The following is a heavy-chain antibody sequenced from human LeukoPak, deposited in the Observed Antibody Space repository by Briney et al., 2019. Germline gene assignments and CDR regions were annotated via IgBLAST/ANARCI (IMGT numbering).Heavy chain of an antibody. V-gene: IGHV1-2*02. Sequence: ASVKVSCKASGYTFTGNYVHWVRQAPGQGLEWMGWISPHSGVTNYAQNFQGRVTMTRDTAITTVYRELSGLRSGDTSVYYCAREEVLGLAARGLDYWGQGTLVTVSS. D-gene: IGHD2-2*01. CDR3: AREEVLGLAARGLDY. CDR1: GYTFTGNY. J-gene: IGHJ4*02. CDR2: ISPHSGVT.